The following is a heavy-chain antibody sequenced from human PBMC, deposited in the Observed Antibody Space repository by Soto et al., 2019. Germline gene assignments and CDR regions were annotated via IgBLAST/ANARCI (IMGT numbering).Heavy chain of an antibody. CDR2: TRSNGEYT. J-gene: IGHJ6*02. CDR1: GFTFSDYA. Sequence: GGSLRLSCAGSGFTFSDYAMTWVRQAPGKGLEWVSTTRSNGEYTYYGDSAKGRFTVSRDNSKNTLYLEMSSVRGEDTAVYYCAKDSRNVAVSAARVYVMDVWGQGTTVTVSS. V-gene: IGHV3-23*01. D-gene: IGHD2-2*01. CDR3: AKDSRNVAVSAARVYVMDV.